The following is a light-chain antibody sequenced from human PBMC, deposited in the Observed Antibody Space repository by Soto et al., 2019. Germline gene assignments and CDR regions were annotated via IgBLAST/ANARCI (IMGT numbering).Light chain of an antibody. J-gene: IGKJ4*01. V-gene: IGKV1-33*01. CDR3: QQYDNLLALT. CDR1: QDISNY. Sequence: DIQMTQSPSSLSASVGDRVTITCQASQDISNYLNWYQQKPGKAPKLLIYDASNLETGVPSRFSGSGYGTDFTFTISSLQPEDSATYYCQQYDNLLALTFGGGTKVEIK. CDR2: DAS.